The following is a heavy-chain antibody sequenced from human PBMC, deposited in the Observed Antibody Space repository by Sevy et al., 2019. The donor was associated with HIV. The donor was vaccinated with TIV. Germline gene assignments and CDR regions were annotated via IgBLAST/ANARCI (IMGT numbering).Heavy chain of an antibody. V-gene: IGHV1-24*01. Sequence: ASVKVSCKVSGYTLTKLSMHWVRQAPGKGLEWMGGFDPEDGETIYAQKFQDRITMTEDTSTDTAYMELNSLRSEDTAGYYCASGREYYYGNSGYFDYWGQGTLVTVSS. D-gene: IGHD3-22*01. J-gene: IGHJ4*02. CDR3: ASGREYYYGNSGYFDY. CDR2: FDPEDGET. CDR1: GYTLTKLS.